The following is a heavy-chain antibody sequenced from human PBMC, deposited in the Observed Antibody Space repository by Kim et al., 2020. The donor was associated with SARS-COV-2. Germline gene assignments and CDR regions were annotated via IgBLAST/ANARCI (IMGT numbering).Heavy chain of an antibody. V-gene: IGHV1-69*04. D-gene: IGHD4-4*01. CDR3: ALKTVTTSGGYYGMDV. Sequence: SVKVSCKASGGTFSSYAISWARQAPGQGLEWMGRIIPILGIANYAQKFQGRVTITADKSTSTAYMELSSLRSEDTAVYYCALKTVTTSGGYYGMDVWGQGTTVTVSS. CDR2: IIPILGIA. J-gene: IGHJ6*02. CDR1: GGTFSSYA.